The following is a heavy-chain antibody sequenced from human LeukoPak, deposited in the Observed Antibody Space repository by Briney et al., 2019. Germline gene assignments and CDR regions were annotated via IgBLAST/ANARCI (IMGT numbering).Heavy chain of an antibody. CDR1: GYTFTGYY. J-gene: IGHJ4*02. CDR3: ASVSTVTKLFDY. CDR2: INPNSGGT. D-gene: IGHD4-17*01. Sequence: ASVKVCCKASGYTFTGYYMHWVRQTPGQGLEWMGWINPNSGGTNYAQKFQGRVTMTRDTSISTAYMELSRLRSDDTAVYYCASVSTVTKLFDYWGQGTLVTVSS. V-gene: IGHV1-2*02.